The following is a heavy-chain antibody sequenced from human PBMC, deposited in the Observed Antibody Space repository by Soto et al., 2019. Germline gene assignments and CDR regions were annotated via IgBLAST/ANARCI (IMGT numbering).Heavy chain of an antibody. D-gene: IGHD3-16*01. Sequence: EVQLLESGGGLVQPGGSLRLSCAASGFTFSTYAMSWVRQAPGKGLEWISAISSSGDTTYYADSVKGRFTFSRDNSKNTVSLQMNSLRAEDTAIYYCAKVTRLGFGGGWDYWGQGTLVTVSS. CDR1: GFTFSTYA. V-gene: IGHV3-23*01. J-gene: IGHJ4*02. CDR3: AKVTRLGFGGGWDY. CDR2: ISSSGDTT.